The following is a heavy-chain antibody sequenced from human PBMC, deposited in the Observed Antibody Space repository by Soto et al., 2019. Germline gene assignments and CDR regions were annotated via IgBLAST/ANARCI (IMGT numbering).Heavy chain of an antibody. CDR1: GGSFSGYY. V-gene: IGHV4-34*01. CDR2: INHSGST. Sequence: QVQLQQWGAGLVKPSETLSLTCAVYGGSFSGYYWSWIRQPPGKGLEWIGEINHSGSTNYNPSLKSRVTISVDTSKNQFSLKLSSVTAADTAVYYCAGSPVATIYGGYFDYWGQGTLVTVSS. CDR3: AGSPVATIYGGYFDY. D-gene: IGHD5-12*01. J-gene: IGHJ4*02.